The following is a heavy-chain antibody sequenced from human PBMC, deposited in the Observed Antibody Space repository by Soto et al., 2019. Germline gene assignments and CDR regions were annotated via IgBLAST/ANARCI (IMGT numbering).Heavy chain of an antibody. D-gene: IGHD2-15*01. CDR1: GGSISSGDYY. Sequence: SETLSLTCTVSGGSISSGDYYWSWIRQPPGKGLEWIGYIYYSGSTYYNPSLKSRVTISVDTSKNQFSLKLSSVTAADTAVYYCARAPRYCSGGSCYQTIDPWGQGTLVTVSS. CDR2: IYYSGST. J-gene: IGHJ5*02. CDR3: ARAPRYCSGGSCYQTIDP. V-gene: IGHV4-30-4*01.